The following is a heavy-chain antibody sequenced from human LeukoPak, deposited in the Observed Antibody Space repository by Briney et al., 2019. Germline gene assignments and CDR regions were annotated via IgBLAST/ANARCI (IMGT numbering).Heavy chain of an antibody. D-gene: IGHD2-15*01. Sequence: ASVKVSCKASGYTFTSYGISWVRQAPGQGLEWMGWISAYNGNTNYAQKLQARVTMTTDTSTSTAYMELRSLRSDDTAVYYCAREPDDLGYCSGGSCYSDYWGPGTLVTVSS. J-gene: IGHJ4*02. V-gene: IGHV1-18*01. CDR1: GYTFTSYG. CDR3: AREPDDLGYCSGGSCYSDY. CDR2: ISAYNGNT.